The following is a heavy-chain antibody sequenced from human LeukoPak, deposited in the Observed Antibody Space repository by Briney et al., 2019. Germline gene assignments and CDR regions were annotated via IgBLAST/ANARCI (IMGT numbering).Heavy chain of an antibody. D-gene: IGHD3-3*01. CDR1: GGSISSYY. CDR3: ARTRLRFLEWSHFDY. Sequence: SETLSLTCTVSGGSISSYYWSWIRQPPGKGLEWIGYIYYSGSTNYNPSLKSRVTISVDTSKNQFSLKLSSVTAADTAVYYCARTRLRFLEWSHFDYWGQGTLVTVSS. V-gene: IGHV4-59*01. J-gene: IGHJ4*02. CDR2: IYYSGST.